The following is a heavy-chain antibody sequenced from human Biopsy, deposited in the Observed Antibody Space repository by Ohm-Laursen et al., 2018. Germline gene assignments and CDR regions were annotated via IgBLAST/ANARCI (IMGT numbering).Heavy chain of an antibody. V-gene: IGHV4-4*07. Sequence: SDTLSLTCSVSGGSLSNFYWSWIRQPAGKGLEWIGRMYISGTTNYNPSLKSRVTMSIDTSKNQFSLRLSSVTAADTAVYYCARVEAGTYDALDIWGQGTLVAVSA. D-gene: IGHD1-26*01. CDR3: ARVEAGTYDALDI. CDR2: MYISGTT. CDR1: GGSLSNFY. J-gene: IGHJ3*02.